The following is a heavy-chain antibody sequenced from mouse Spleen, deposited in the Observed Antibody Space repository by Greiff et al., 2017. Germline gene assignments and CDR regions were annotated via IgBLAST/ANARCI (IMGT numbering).Heavy chain of an antibody. CDR2: ISYDGSN. D-gene: IGHD2-2*01. Sequence: ESGPGLVKPSQSLSLTCSVTGYSITSGYYWKWIRQFPGNKLEWMGYISYDGSNNYNPSLKNRISITRDTSKNQFFLKLNSVTTEDTATYYCAREGGYYDAMDYWGQGTSVTVSS. J-gene: IGHJ4*01. CDR3: AREGGYYDAMDY. CDR1: GYSITSGYY. V-gene: IGHV3-6*01.